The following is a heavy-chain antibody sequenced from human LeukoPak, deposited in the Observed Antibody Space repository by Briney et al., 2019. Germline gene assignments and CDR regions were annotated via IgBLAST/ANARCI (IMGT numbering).Heavy chain of an antibody. V-gene: IGHV3-49*04. J-gene: IGHJ4*02. CDR3: TRVQYYYGSGSYYFDY. Sequence: PGRSLRLSCTASGFTFGDYAMSWVRQAPGKGLEWVGFTRSKAYGGTTEYAASVKGRFTISRDDSKSIAYLQMNSLKTEDTAVYYCTRVQYYYGSGSYYFDYWGQGTLVTVSS. CDR1: GFTFGDYA. CDR2: TRSKAYGGTT. D-gene: IGHD3-10*01.